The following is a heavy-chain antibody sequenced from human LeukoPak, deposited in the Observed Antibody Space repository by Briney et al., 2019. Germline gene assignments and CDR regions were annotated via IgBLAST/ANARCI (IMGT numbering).Heavy chain of an antibody. CDR2: IIPIFGTA. D-gene: IGHD4-11*01. CDR3: ARFLPTVTTLGWFDP. J-gene: IGHJ5*02. Sequence: ASVKVSCKASGGTFSSYAISWVRQAPGQGLEWMGGIIPIFGTANYAQKFQGRVTITTDESTSTAYMELSSLRSEDTAVYYCARFLPTVTTLGWFDPWGQGTLVTVSS. V-gene: IGHV1-69*05. CDR1: GGTFSSYA.